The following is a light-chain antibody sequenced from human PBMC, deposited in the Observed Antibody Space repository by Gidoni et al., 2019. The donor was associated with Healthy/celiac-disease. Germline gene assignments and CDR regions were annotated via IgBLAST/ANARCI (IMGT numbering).Light chain of an antibody. CDR3: SSYAGSNDVV. CDR2: EVS. V-gene: IGLV2-8*01. J-gene: IGLJ2*01. CDR1: SSDVGGYNY. Sequence: QSALTQPPSASGSPGQSVTISCTGTSSDVGGYNYVSWYQQHPGKAPKLMIYEVSKRPSGVPDRFFGSKSGNTASLTVSVLQAEDEADYYCSSYAGSNDVVFGGGTKLTVL.